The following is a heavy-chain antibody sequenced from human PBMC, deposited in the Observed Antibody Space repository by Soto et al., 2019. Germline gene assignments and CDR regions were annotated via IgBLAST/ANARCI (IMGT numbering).Heavy chain of an antibody. CDR2: ISAYNGNT. V-gene: IGHV1-18*01. D-gene: IGHD3-16*01. Sequence: ASVKVSCKASGYTFTSYGISWVRQAPGQGLEWMGWISAYNGNTNYAQKLQGRVTMTTDTSTSTAYMELRSLRSDDTAVYYCARGVGVTKNYYYYYMDVWGKGTTVTVS. CDR3: ARGVGVTKNYYYYYMDV. CDR1: GYTFTSYG. J-gene: IGHJ6*03.